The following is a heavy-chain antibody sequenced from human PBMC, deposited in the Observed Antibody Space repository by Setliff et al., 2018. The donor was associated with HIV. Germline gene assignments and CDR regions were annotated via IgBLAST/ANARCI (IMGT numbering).Heavy chain of an antibody. V-gene: IGHV1-69*13. D-gene: IGHD3-3*01. CDR1: GDTLTNYA. CDR3: ASLGGYYPYYYYYMDV. Sequence: ASVKVSCKAYGDTLTNYALSWVRQAPGQGLEWMGGIIPLFGTEDYAQKFQGRVTITADESTNTAYMELRSLTSDDTAVYYCASLGGYYPYYYYYMDVWGKGTTVTVSS. CDR2: IIPLFGTE. J-gene: IGHJ6*03.